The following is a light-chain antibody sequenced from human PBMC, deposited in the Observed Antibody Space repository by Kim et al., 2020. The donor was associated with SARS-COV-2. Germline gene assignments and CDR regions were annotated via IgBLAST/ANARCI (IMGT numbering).Light chain of an antibody. Sequence: DVQMTQSPSTLSASIGDRVTITCRASQNIISWLAWYQQKPGQAPKLLVYKTSILESGVPSRFSGAGSGTEFSLTITSLQPDDVATYNGQQYKTEPWTFGQGAKVESK. V-gene: IGKV1-5*03. CDR2: KTS. J-gene: IGKJ1*01. CDR1: QNIISW. CDR3: QQYKTEPWT.